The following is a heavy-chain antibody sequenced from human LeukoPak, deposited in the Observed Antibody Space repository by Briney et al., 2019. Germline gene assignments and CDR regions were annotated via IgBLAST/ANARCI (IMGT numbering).Heavy chain of an antibody. J-gene: IGHJ6*03. D-gene: IGHD6-13*01. Sequence: SETLSLTCTVSGGSISSYYWSWIRQPAGKGLEWIGRIYTSGSTNYNPSLKSRVTISVDKSKNQFSLKLSSVTAADTAVYYCASSAAVYYYYYMDDWGKGTTVTVSS. CDR2: IYTSGST. CDR3: ASSAAVYYYYYMDD. V-gene: IGHV4-4*07. CDR1: GGSISSYY.